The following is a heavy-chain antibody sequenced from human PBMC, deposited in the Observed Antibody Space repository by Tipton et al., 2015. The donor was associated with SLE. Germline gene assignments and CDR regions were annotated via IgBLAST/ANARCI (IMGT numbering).Heavy chain of an antibody. J-gene: IGHJ6*02. CDR3: ARGRLLEWLSTYYYHYGMDV. CDR2: INHSGST. D-gene: IGHD3-3*01. CDR1: GGSFSDYS. V-gene: IGHV4-34*01. Sequence: TLSLTCAVYGGSFSDYSWSWIRQPPGKGLEWIGEINHSGSTNYNPSLKSRVTISVDTSKIQFSLKLSSVTAADTAVYYCARGRLLEWLSTYYYHYGMDVWGHGTTVTVSS.